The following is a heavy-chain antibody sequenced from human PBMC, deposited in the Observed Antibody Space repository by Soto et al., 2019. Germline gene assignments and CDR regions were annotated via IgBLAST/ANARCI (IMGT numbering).Heavy chain of an antibody. Sequence: QVQLVQSGAEVKKPASSVKVSCKASGGTFSSYAISWVRQAPGQGLECMGGIIPVFGTANYAQKFQGRVTINADESTSTVYMELSSLRSEDTAVYYCARGWNDFPHWGQGTLVTVSS. D-gene: IGHD1-1*01. J-gene: IGHJ1*01. V-gene: IGHV1-69*01. CDR1: GGTFSSYA. CDR3: ARGWNDFPH. CDR2: IIPVFGTA.